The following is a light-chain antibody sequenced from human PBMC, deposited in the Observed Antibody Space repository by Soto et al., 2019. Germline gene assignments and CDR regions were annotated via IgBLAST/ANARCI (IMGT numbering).Light chain of an antibody. Sequence: QSALTQPASVSGSPGQSITISCTGTSSDVGGYNFVSWYQQHPGKAPRLMIFDVDKRPSGVSTRFSGSKSGNTASLTISGLQAEDEADYYCCSYSGSSTIVVFGGGTQLTVL. V-gene: IGLV2-14*03. J-gene: IGLJ2*01. CDR1: SSDVGGYNF. CDR2: DVD. CDR3: CSYSGSSTIVV.